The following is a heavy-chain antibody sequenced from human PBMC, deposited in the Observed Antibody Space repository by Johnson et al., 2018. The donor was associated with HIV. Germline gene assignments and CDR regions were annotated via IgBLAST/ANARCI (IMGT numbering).Heavy chain of an antibody. CDR3: AKDLKPDNWNPDAFDI. D-gene: IGHD1-20*01. Sequence: QVQLVESGGGVVQPGGSLRLSCVASGFTFSRFGMHWVRQAPGKGLAWVAFIWYDGSDKYYADSVKGRFTISRDNSKNTLYLQMNSLRAEDTAVYYCAKDLKPDNWNPDAFDIWGQGTMVTVSA. V-gene: IGHV3-30*02. CDR1: GFTFSRFG. CDR2: IWYDGSDK. J-gene: IGHJ3*02.